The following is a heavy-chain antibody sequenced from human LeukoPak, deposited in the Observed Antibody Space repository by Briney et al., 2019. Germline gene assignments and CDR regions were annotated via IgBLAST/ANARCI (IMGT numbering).Heavy chain of an antibody. J-gene: IGHJ6*03. D-gene: IGHD3-16*01. CDR2: IKQDGSEK. CDR1: GFTFSSYW. V-gene: IGHV3-7*01. CDR3: ARAGELRYMDV. Sequence: GGSLRLSCAASGFTFSSYWMSWVRQAPGKGLEWVANIKQDGSEKYYVDSVKGRFTISRDNAKNSLYLQMSSLRADDTAIYYCARAGELRYMDVWGKGTAVTVSS.